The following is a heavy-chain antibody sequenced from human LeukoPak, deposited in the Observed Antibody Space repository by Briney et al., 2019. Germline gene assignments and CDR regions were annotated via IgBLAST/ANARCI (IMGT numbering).Heavy chain of an antibody. CDR3: MAESRVII. CDR2: IRSKVNNYET. CDR1: GFVFSGSA. V-gene: IGHV3-73*01. Sequence: PGGSLRLSCTASGFVFSGSAIHWVRQASGKGLEWIGRIRSKVNNYETAFATSMKGRSAISRDDSKNTAYLQMNSLQGEDTAVYFCMAESRVIIWGRGTRVTVSS. J-gene: IGHJ3*02. D-gene: IGHD3-16*01.